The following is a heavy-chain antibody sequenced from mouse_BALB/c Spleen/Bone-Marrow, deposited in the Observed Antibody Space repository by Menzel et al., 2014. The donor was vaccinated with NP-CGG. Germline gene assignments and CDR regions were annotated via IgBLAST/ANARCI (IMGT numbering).Heavy chain of an antibody. CDR1: GFSLTSYG. J-gene: IGHJ3*01. D-gene: IGHD3-1*01. Sequence: VHLVESGPGLVQPSQSLSITCTVSGFSLTSYGVHWVRQSPGKGLEWLGVIWSGGSTDYNAAFISRLSISRDNSKSQVFFKMNSLQANDTAIYYCARNEHSGFAYWGQGTLVTVSA. CDR2: IWSGGST. CDR3: ARNEHSGFAY. V-gene: IGHV2-2*02.